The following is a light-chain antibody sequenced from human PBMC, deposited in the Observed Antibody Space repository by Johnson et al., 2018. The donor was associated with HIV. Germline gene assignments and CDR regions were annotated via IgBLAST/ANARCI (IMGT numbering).Light chain of an antibody. Sequence: QSVLTQPPSVSAAPGQKVTISCSGSSSNIGNNYVSWYQQLPGTAPKLLIYDNDKRPSGIPARFSVSKSGTSATLGITGLQTGDEADYYCGTWDSSLSTYVFGSGTKVTVL. CDR2: DND. V-gene: IGLV1-51*01. CDR3: GTWDSSLSTYV. CDR1: SSNIGNNY. J-gene: IGLJ1*01.